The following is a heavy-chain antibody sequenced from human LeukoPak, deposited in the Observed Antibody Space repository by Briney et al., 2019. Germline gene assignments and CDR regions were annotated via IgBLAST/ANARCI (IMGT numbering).Heavy chain of an antibody. J-gene: IGHJ1*01. CDR1: GFTFSGYA. CDR2: ISGSGGST. Sequence: PGGSLRLSCAASGFTFSGYAMSWVRQAPGKGLEWVSAISGSGGSTYYADSVKGRFTISRDNSKNTLYLQMNSLRAEDTAVYYCAKYYDSSGYYPEYFQHWGQGTLVTVSS. D-gene: IGHD3-22*01. CDR3: AKYYDSSGYYPEYFQH. V-gene: IGHV3-23*01.